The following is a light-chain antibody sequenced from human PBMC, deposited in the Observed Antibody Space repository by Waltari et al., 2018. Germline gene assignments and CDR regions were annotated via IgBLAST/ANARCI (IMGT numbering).Light chain of an antibody. CDR3: IQGLQIPLT. V-gene: IGKV2-28*01. CDR2: LCS. CDR1: QSLLHSSGYNY. Sequence: DIVMTQSPLSLPVTPGEPASISCRSSQSLLHSSGYNYLEWYLQKPGQSPQPLIYLCSNRDFGVPDRFSGSGSGTDFTLQISSVEPKNVGVYSCIQGLQIPLTFGGGTKVEI. J-gene: IGKJ4*01.